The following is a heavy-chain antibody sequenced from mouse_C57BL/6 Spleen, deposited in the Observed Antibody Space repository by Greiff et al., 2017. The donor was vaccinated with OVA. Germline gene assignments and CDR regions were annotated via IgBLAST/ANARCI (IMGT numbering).Heavy chain of an antibody. CDR2: IHPNSGST. J-gene: IGHJ4*01. CDR1: GYTFTSYW. D-gene: IGHD3-2*02. CDR3: AREDSSGSYAMDY. V-gene: IGHV1-64*01. Sequence: QVQLQQPGAELVKPGASVKLSCKASGYTFTSYWMHWVKQRPGKGLEWIGMIHPNSGSTNYNEKLKSKATLTVDKSSSTAYMQLSSLKSEDSAVYYCAREDSSGSYAMDYCGQGTSVTVSS.